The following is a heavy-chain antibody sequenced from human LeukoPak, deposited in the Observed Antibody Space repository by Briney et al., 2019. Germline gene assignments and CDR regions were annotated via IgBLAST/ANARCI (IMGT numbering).Heavy chain of an antibody. V-gene: IGHV1-2*02. CDR2: INPNSGGT. CDR1: GYTFTGYY. J-gene: IGHJ5*02. CDR3: ARGGGALRRGYSYGNWFDP. D-gene: IGHD5-18*01. Sequence: ASVKVSCKASGYTFTGYYMHRVRQAPGQGLEWMGWINPNSGGTNYAQKFQGRVTMTRDTSISTAYMELSRLRSDDTAVYYCARGGGALRRGYSYGNWFDPWGQGTLVTVSS.